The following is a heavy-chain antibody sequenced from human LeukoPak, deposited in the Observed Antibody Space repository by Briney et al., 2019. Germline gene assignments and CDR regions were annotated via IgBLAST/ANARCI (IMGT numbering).Heavy chain of an antibody. CDR2: IYSGDST. Sequence: GGSLRLSCAASGFTVSSNYMTWVRQAPGKGLEWVSVIYSGDSTYYADSVKGRFTISRDNAKNSLYLQMNSLRAEDTALYYCAKADYGDYADYWGQGTLVSVSS. CDR1: GFTVSSNY. CDR3: AKADYGDYADY. J-gene: IGHJ4*02. D-gene: IGHD4-17*01. V-gene: IGHV3-53*05.